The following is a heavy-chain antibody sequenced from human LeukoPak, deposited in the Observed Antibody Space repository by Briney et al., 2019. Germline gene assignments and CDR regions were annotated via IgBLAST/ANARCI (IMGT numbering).Heavy chain of an antibody. Sequence: ASVKVSCKASGYTFTGYYMHWVRQAPGQGLEWMGWINPNSGGTNYAQKFQGRVTMTRDTSISTAYMELSRLRSDDTAVYYCARSRLSGYYWEFDYWGQGTLVTVSS. D-gene: IGHD3-22*01. V-gene: IGHV1-2*02. CDR2: INPNSGGT. J-gene: IGHJ4*02. CDR1: GYTFTGYY. CDR3: ARSRLSGYYWEFDY.